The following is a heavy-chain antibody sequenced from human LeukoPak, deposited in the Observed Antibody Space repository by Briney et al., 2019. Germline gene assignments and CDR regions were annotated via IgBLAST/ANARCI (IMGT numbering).Heavy chain of an antibody. CDR1: GFTFSSYS. CDR3: ARARRGDYDFWSGYYTFDY. CDR2: ISSSSSYI. Sequence: GGSLRLSCAASGFTFSSYSMNWVRQAPGKGLEWVSSISSSSSYIYYADSVKGRFTISRDNAKSSLYLQMNSLRAEDTAVYYCARARRGDYDFWSGYYTFDYWGQGTLVTVSS. V-gene: IGHV3-21*01. D-gene: IGHD3-3*01. J-gene: IGHJ4*02.